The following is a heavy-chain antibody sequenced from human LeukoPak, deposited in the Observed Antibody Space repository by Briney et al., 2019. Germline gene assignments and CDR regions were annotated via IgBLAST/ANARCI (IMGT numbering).Heavy chain of an antibody. CDR1: GFTFSSYG. J-gene: IGHJ4*02. V-gene: IGHV3-33*06. Sequence: PGRSLRLSCAASGFTFSSYGMHWVRQAPGKGLEWVAVIWYDGSNKYYADSVKGRFTISRDNSKNTLYLQMNSLRAEDTAVYYCAKSSSGYSYDYWGQGTLVTVSS. D-gene: IGHD5-18*01. CDR2: IWYDGSNK. CDR3: AKSSSGYSYDY.